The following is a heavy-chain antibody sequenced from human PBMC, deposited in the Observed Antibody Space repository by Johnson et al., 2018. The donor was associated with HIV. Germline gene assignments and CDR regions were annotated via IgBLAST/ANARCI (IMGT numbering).Heavy chain of an antibody. J-gene: IGHJ3*02. CDR1: GFTLSTYW. CDR2: IKQDGSEK. D-gene: IGHD6-13*01. V-gene: IGHV3-7*01. CDR3: ASVLAAAAIGAFDI. Sequence: VQLVESGGGLVQPGGSLRLSCAASGFTLSTYWMSWVRQAPGKGLEWVANIKQDGSEKYCVDSVKGRFTISRDNAKNSLYLQMNSLRAEDTAVYYCASVLAAAAIGAFDIWGQGTMVTVSS.